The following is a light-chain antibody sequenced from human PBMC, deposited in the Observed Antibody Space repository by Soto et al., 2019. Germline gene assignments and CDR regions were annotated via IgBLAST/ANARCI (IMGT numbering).Light chain of an antibody. CDR3: RQALQTPT. J-gene: IGKJ1*01. CDR1: QSLLHRNGYNY. CDR2: LGS. Sequence: DIVMTQSPLSLPVTPGESASISCRSSQSLLHRNGYNYLDWYLQKQGQSPQLLIYLGSNRASGVPDRFSGSGSGTDFTLKISRVEAEDVGVYYCRQALQTPTFGQGTKVEIK. V-gene: IGKV2-28*01.